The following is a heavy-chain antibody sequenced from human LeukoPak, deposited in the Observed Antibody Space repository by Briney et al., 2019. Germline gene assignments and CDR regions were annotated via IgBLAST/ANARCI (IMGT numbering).Heavy chain of an antibody. CDR3: AKDLGGAPDGMDV. CDR2: ISGSGGST. Sequence: GGSLRLSCAASGFTFSSYAMSWVRQAPGKGLEWVSAISGSGGSTYYADSAKGRFTISRDNSKNTLYLQMNSLRAEDTAVYYCAKDLGGAPDGMDVWGQGTTVTVSS. CDR1: GFTFSSYA. D-gene: IGHD3-3*01. J-gene: IGHJ6*02. V-gene: IGHV3-23*01.